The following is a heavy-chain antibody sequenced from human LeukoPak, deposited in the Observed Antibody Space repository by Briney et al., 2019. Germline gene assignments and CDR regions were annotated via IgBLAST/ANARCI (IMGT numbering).Heavy chain of an antibody. D-gene: IGHD2-21*02. J-gene: IGHJ3*02. CDR2: IYSGGST. V-gene: IGHV3-53*01. CDR1: GFTVSSNY. Sequence: GGSLRLSCAAYGFTVSSNYMSWVRQAPGKGLEWVSVIYSGGSTYYADSVKGRFTISRDNSKNTLYLQMNSLRAEDTAVYYCATVCGGDCYRAFYIWGQGTMVTVSS. CDR3: ATVCGGDCYRAFYI.